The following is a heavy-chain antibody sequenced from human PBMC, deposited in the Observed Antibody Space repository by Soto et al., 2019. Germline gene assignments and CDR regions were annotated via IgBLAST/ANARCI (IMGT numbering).Heavy chain of an antibody. J-gene: IGHJ4*02. Sequence: SETLSLTCAVYGGSFSGYYWSWIRQPPGKGLEWIGEINHSGSTNYNPSLKSRVTISVDTSKNQFSLKLSSVTAADTAVYYCARGMRSSSWYNYWGQGTLVTVSS. CDR1: GGSFSGYY. V-gene: IGHV4-34*01. D-gene: IGHD6-13*01. CDR3: ARGMRSSSWYNY. CDR2: INHSGST.